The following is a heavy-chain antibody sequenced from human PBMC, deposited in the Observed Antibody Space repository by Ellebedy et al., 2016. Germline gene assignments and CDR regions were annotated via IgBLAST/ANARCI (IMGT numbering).Heavy chain of an antibody. CDR2: IYYSGST. Sequence: SETLSLTCTVSDGSISSYYWSWIRQPPGKGLEWIGYIYYSGSTHYNPSLKSRVTISVDTSKNQFSLNLSSMTAADTAVYYCARSGYPLAYWYLGLWGRGTLVTVSS. J-gene: IGHJ2*01. V-gene: IGHV4-59*01. CDR3: ARSGYPLAYWYLGL. CDR1: DGSISSYY. D-gene: IGHD5-12*01.